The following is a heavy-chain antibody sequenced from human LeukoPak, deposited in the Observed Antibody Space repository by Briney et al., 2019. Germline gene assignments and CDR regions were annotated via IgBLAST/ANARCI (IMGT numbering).Heavy chain of an antibody. J-gene: IGHJ3*02. CDR3: ARVWDSTHLYYGSSGDAFDI. D-gene: IGHD3-22*01. Sequence: PSETLSLTCTVSGGSISSYYWSWIRQPPGKGLEWIGYIYYSGSTNYNPSLKSRVTISVDTSKNQFSLKLISVTAADTAVYYCARVWDSTHLYYGSSGDAFDIWGQGTMVTVSS. V-gene: IGHV4-59*01. CDR1: GGSISSYY. CDR2: IYYSGST.